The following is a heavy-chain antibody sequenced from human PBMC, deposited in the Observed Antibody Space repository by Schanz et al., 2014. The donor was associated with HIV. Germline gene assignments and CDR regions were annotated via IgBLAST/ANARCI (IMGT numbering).Heavy chain of an antibody. J-gene: IGHJ6*02. Sequence: QVQLVQSGAEVKKPGASVKVSCKASGYTFTSYGISWVRQAPGQGLEWMGWISAYNGNTKYAQRLKGRVTMTTDTSTSTAYMELRSLRSDDTAVYYCARDKTVATWAYYYGMDVWGQGTTVTVSS. CDR1: GYTFTSYG. CDR2: ISAYNGNT. V-gene: IGHV1-18*01. CDR3: ARDKTVATWAYYYGMDV. D-gene: IGHD4-4*01.